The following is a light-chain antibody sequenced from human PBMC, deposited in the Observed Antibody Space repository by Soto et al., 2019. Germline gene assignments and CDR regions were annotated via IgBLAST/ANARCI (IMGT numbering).Light chain of an antibody. CDR3: QQSFSAPFT. V-gene: IGKV1-39*01. CDR2: AAS. Sequence: DIQMTQSPSSLSASIGDRLTITCRAGQSISSFLNWYQQKQRTAPKLLIYAASNLQSGVPSRFSGSGSGTDFTLTISSLQPEDVATYYCQQSFSAPFTFGRGTKLEIK. CDR1: QSISSF. J-gene: IGKJ2*01.